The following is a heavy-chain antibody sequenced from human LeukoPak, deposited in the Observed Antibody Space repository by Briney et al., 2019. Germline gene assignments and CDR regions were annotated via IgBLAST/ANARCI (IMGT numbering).Heavy chain of an antibody. Sequence: ASVKVSCKASGYTFTSNYIHWMRQAPRQGLEWMGMIYPRDGSTSYAQKFQGRVTVTRDTSTSTVHMELSGLRSEDTAVYYCARDQEGFDYWGQGTLVTVSS. CDR2: IYPRDGST. J-gene: IGHJ4*02. CDR3: ARDQEGFDY. CDR1: GYTFTSNY. V-gene: IGHV1-46*01.